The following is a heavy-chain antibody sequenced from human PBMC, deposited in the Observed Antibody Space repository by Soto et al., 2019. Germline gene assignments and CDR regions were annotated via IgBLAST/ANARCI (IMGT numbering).Heavy chain of an antibody. CDR1: GDSVSSNSAA. Sequence: SQTLSLTCAISGDSVSSNSAAWNWIRQSPSRGLEWLGRTYYRSKWYNDYAVSVKSRITINPDTSKNQFSLQLNSVTPEDTAVYYCARAPREMITFGGVIDYYYYGMDFWGQGTTVTVSS. CDR3: ARAPREMITFGGVIDYYYYGMDF. D-gene: IGHD3-16*02. CDR2: TYYRSKWYN. V-gene: IGHV6-1*01. J-gene: IGHJ6*02.